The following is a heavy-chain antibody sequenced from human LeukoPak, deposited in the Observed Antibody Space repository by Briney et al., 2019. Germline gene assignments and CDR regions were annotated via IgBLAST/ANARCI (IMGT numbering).Heavy chain of an antibody. CDR1: GGSVSSSNW. J-gene: IGHJ4*02. CDR3: VRDTPGGSYGDYDY. CDR2: IYHNGNT. D-gene: IGHD4-17*01. V-gene: IGHV4-4*02. Sequence: SGTLSLTCTISGGSVSSSNWWSWIRQPPGKVLEWIGEIYHNGNTVYNPSLKSRVTISVDKSKNQFSLSLTSVTAADTAVYYCVRDTPGGSYGDYDYWGQGTLVTVSS.